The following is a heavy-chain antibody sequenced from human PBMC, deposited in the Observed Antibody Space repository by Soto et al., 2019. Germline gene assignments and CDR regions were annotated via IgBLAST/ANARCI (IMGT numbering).Heavy chain of an antibody. D-gene: IGHD6-19*01. V-gene: IGHV1-18*01. CDR1: GYTFTSYG. Sequence: GASVKVSCKASGYTFTSYGISWVRQAPGQGLEWMGWISAYNGNTNYAQKLQGRVTMTTDTSTSTAYMELRSLRSDDTAVYYCARVTPPGIAVAGTVDYWGQGTLVTVSS. CDR3: ARVTPPGIAVAGTVDY. J-gene: IGHJ4*02. CDR2: ISAYNGNT.